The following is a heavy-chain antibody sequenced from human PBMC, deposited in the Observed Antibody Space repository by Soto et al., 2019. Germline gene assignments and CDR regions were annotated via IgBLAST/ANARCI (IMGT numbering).Heavy chain of an antibody. D-gene: IGHD2-21*02. V-gene: IGHV3-73*01. CDR1: GFTFSGSA. J-gene: IGHJ2*01. CDR3: TRHALQYCGGDCYLLPYFDL. Sequence: GGSLRLPCASSGFTFSGSAMHWVRRASGKGLEWVGRIRSKANSYATAYAASVKGRFTISRDDSKNTAYLQMNSLKTEDTAVYYCTRHALQYCGGDCYLLPYFDLWGRGTLVTVSS. CDR2: IRSKANSYAT.